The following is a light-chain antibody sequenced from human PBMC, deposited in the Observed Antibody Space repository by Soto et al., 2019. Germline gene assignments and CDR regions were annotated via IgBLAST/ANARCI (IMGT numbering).Light chain of an antibody. V-gene: IGKV3-20*01. CDR3: QQFSSYPRT. Sequence: EIVLTQSPGTLSLSPVERVTLSCMASQSVHSNYLAWYQQKRGQAPRLLIYGASSRATGIPDRFSGSGSGTDFTLTISRLEPEDFAVYYCQQFSSYPRTFGGGTKVDIK. J-gene: IGKJ4*01. CDR1: QSVHSNY. CDR2: GAS.